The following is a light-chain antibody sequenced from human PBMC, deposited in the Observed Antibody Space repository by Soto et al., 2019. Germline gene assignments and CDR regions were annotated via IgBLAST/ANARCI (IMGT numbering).Light chain of an antibody. CDR2: EVC. J-gene: IGLJ2*01. V-gene: IGLV2-14*01. CDR3: ISSTSINTLLL. Sequence: QSALTQPASVSGSPGQSITISCTGTSSDVGASNFVSWYQQHPNKAPKLLIYEVCDRSLGVSHRFSGSKSGNTASLTISGLQADDEADYYCISSTSINTLLLFGGGTKLTVL. CDR1: SSDVGASNF.